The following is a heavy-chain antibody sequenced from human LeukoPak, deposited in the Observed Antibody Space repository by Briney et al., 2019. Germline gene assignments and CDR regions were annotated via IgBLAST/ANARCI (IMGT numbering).Heavy chain of an antibody. CDR1: GFTVSSNY. CDR3: AKLLGAYQYYFDY. V-gene: IGHV3-53*01. CDR2: IYSGGST. J-gene: IGHJ4*02. D-gene: IGHD1-26*01. Sequence: GGSLRLSCAASGFTVSSNYMSWVRQAPGKGLEWVSVIYSGGSTYYADSVKGRFTISRDNSKNTLYLQMNSLRAEDTAVYYCAKLLGAYQYYFDYWGQGTLVTVSS.